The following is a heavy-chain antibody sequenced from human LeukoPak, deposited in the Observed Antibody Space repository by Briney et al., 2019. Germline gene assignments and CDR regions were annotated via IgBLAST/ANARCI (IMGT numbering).Heavy chain of an antibody. D-gene: IGHD3-3*01. V-gene: IGHV4-34*01. J-gene: IGHJ6*03. CDR3: ARCVGAYYDFWSGYYPDYYYTDV. CDR1: GGSFSGYY. CDR2: INHSGST. Sequence: PSETLSLTCAVYGGSFSGYYWSWIRQPPGKGLEWIGEINHSGSTNYNPSLKSRVTISVDTSKNQFSLKLSSVTAADTAVYYCARCVGAYYDFWSGYYPDYYYTDVWGKGTTVTVSS.